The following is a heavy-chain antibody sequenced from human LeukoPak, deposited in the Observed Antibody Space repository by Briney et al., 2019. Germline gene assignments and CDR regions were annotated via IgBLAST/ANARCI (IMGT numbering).Heavy chain of an antibody. V-gene: IGHV4-59*08. CDR2: IYYSGST. J-gene: IGHJ1*01. CDR1: GGSISSYY. CDR3: ARTYYYGSGSYWYFQH. D-gene: IGHD3-10*01. Sequence: KPSETLSLTCTVSGGSISSYYWSWIRQPPGKGLEWIGYIYYSGSTNYNPSLKSRVTISVDTSKNQFSLKLSSVTAADTAVYYCARTYYYGSGSYWYFQHWGQGTLVTVSS.